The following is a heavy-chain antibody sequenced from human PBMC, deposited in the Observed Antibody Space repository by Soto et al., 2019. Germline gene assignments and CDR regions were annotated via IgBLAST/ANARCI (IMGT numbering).Heavy chain of an antibody. CDR1: GYTFTSVG. CDR2: ISPESDKP. J-gene: IGHJ1*01. Sequence: VQLVQSGAEVKKPGASVRVSCKASGYTFTSVGLSWVRQAPGQGREWMGWISPESDKPTYAHKFQGRITITTDTSTTTAYMDLRSLRSDDTAGYYCTRDLVFIPPATVTTDAYWGHGTLVSVSS. D-gene: IGHD4-17*01. CDR3: TRDLVFIPPATVTTDAY. V-gene: IGHV1-18*01.